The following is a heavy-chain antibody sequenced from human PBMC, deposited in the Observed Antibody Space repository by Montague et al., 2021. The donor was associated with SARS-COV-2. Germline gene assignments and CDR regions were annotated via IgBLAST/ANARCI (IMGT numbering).Heavy chain of an antibody. J-gene: IGHJ3*02. V-gene: IGHV4-39*01. Sequence: SETLSLTCAVSSDSISISSSLSYWGWIRQPPGKGLEWIGSIYRSGYTFYSPSLKSRITMSVDTSKNQFSLELASVTAADTAVYYCARRGYSNSRLDDAFDIWGQGTMVIASS. D-gene: IGHD6-13*01. CDR3: ARRGYSNSRLDDAFDI. CDR2: IYRSGYT. CDR1: SDSISISSSLSY.